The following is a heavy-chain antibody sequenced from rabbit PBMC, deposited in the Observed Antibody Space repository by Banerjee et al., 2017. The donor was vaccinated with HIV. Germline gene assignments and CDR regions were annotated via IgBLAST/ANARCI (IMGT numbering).Heavy chain of an antibody. D-gene: IGHD1-1*01. V-gene: IGHV1S45*01. CDR3: ARSNSGDYMGL. CDR2: IYAGSSGGT. Sequence: QEQLVESGGGLVKPEGSLTLTCTASGFSFSNSYYMCWVRQAPGKGLEWIGCIYAGSSGGTWYASWAKGRFTISKTSSTTVTLQMTSLTAADTATYFCARSNSGDYMGLWGQGTLVTVS. J-gene: IGHJ4*01. CDR1: GFSFSNSYY.